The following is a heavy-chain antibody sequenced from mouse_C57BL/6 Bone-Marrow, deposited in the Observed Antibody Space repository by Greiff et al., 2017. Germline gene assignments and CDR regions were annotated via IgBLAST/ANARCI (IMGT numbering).Heavy chain of an antibody. CDR2: IDPENGAT. D-gene: IGHD1-1*01. J-gene: IGHJ2*01. Sequence: EVQLQQSGAELVRPGASVKLSCTASGFNIKDDYMHWVKQRPEQGLEWIGWIDPENGATEYASKFQGKATITADTSSNTAYLQLSSLTSEDTAVYYCTTPGSLDYWGQGTTLTVSS. CDR1: GFNIKDDY. CDR3: TTPGSLDY. V-gene: IGHV14-4*01.